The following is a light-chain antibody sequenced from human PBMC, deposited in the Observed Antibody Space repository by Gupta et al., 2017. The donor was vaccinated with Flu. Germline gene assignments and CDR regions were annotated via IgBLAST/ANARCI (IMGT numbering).Light chain of an antibody. V-gene: IGKV3-15*01. Sequence: EIVMTQSPATLSVSPGESATLSCRASQTVSSNLAWYQQKPGQSPRLLFYGASTRATDIPARFSGSGSGTEFTLTISSLQSEDFAVYFCQQVHNWPYTFGQGTKLEIK. CDR1: QTVSSN. CDR3: QQVHNWPYT. J-gene: IGKJ2*01. CDR2: GAS.